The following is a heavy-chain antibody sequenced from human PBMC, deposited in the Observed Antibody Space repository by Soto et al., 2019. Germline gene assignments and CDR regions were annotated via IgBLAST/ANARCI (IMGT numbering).Heavy chain of an antibody. CDR1: GYSFTSYW. CDR3: ASRDSKDYYYGMDV. CDR2: IDPSDSYT. D-gene: IGHD4-4*01. J-gene: IGHJ6*02. V-gene: IGHV5-10-1*01. Sequence: GESLKISCKGSGYSFTSYWISWVRQMPGKGLEWMGRIDPSDSYTNYSPSFQGHVTISADKSISTAYLQWSSLKASDTAMYYCASRDSKDYYYGMDVWGQGTTVTVSS.